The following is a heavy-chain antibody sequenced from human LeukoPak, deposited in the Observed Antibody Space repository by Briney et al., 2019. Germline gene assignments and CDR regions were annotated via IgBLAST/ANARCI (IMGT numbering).Heavy chain of an antibody. V-gene: IGHV1-69*01. J-gene: IGHJ6*02. D-gene: IGHD2-2*02. CDR3: ARVRIGYCSSTSCYTAGYYYYGMDV. CDR2: IIPVFGTA. CDR1: GGTFSSYA. Sequence: GASVKVSCKASGGTFSSYAISWVRQAPGQGLEWMGGIIPVFGTANYAQKFQGRVTTTADESTGTAYMELSSLRSEDTAVYYCARVRIGYCSSTSCYTAGYYYYGMDVWGQGTAVTVSS.